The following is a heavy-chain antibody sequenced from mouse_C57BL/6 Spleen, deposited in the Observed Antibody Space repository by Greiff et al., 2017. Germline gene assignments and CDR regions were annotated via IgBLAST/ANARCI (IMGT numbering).Heavy chain of an antibody. V-gene: IGHV1-82*01. J-gene: IGHJ3*01. CDR3: ANYYGSSSAWFAY. CDR2: IYPGDGDT. CDR1: GYAFSSSW. Sequence: VHLVESGPELVKPGASVKISCKASGYAFSSSWMNWVKQRPGKGLEWIGRIYPGDGDTNYNGKFKGKATLTADKSSSTAYMQLSSLTSEDSAVYFCANYYGSSSAWFAYWGQGTLVTVSA. D-gene: IGHD1-1*01.